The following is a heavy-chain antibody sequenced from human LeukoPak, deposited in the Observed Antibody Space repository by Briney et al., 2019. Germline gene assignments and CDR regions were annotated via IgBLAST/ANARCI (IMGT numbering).Heavy chain of an antibody. V-gene: IGHV1-24*01. CDR3: ATSFWSGFYYYGMDV. J-gene: IGHJ6*02. D-gene: IGHD3-3*01. Sequence: ASVKVSCKVSGYTLTELSMHWVRQAPGKGLEWMGGFDPEDGETIYAQKFQGRVTATEDTSTDTAYMELSSLRSEDTAVYYCATSFWSGFYYYGMDVWGQGTTVTVSS. CDR2: FDPEDGET. CDR1: GYTLTELS.